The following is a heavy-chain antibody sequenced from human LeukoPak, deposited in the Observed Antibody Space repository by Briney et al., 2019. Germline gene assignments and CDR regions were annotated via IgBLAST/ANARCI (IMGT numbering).Heavy chain of an antibody. CDR2: INPNSGGT. J-gene: IGHJ5*02. CDR3: ARDQGALWFGDSSWVWFDP. V-gene: IGHV1-2*02. CDR1: GYTFTGYY. D-gene: IGHD3-10*01. Sequence: GASVTVSCKASGYTFTGYYMHWVRQAPGQGLEWMGWINPNSGGTNYAQKFQGRVTMTRDTSISTAYMELSRLRSDDTAVYYCARDQGALWFGDSSWVWFDPWGQGTLVTVSS.